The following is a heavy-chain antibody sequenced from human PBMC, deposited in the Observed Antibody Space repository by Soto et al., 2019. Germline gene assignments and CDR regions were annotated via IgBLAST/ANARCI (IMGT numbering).Heavy chain of an antibody. CDR1: GASMSDYF. CDR3: ARSGHTFGGVV. V-gene: IGHV4-59*13. Sequence: PSGTLSLTCTVSGASMSDYFGSWIRQSPGKGLEHIGYIHYSGSANYNPSLKSRVTISLDRSNNRFSLRLSSVTAADTAIYYCARSGHTFGGVVWGQG. D-gene: IGHD3-16*01. J-gene: IGHJ4*02. CDR2: IHYSGSA.